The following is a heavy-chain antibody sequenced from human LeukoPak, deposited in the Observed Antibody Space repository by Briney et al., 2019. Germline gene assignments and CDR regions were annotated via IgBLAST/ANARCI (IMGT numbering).Heavy chain of an antibody. J-gene: IGHJ3*02. CDR2: IYYSGST. CDR3: ARRGRWLHLRSDAFDI. Sequence: PSETLSLTCTVSGGSISSSSYYWGWIRQPPGKGLEWIGSIYYSGSTYYNPSLKSRVTISVDTSKNQFSLKLSSVTAADTAVYYCARRGRWLHLRSDAFDIWGQGTMVTVSS. D-gene: IGHD5-24*01. V-gene: IGHV4-39*07. CDR1: GGSISSSSYY.